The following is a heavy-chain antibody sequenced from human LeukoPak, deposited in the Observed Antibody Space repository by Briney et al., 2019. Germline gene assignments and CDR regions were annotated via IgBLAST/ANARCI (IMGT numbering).Heavy chain of an antibody. J-gene: IGHJ4*02. CDR3: AKDRYSSGYYYDY. D-gene: IGHD3-22*01. V-gene: IGHV3-9*01. Sequence: GRSLRLSCAASGFTFDDYAMHWVRQAPGKGLEWVSGISWNSGSIGYADSVKGRFTISRDNAKNSLYLQMNSLRAEDTALYYSAKDRYSSGYYYDYWGQGTLVTVSS. CDR1: GFTFDDYA. CDR2: ISWNSGSI.